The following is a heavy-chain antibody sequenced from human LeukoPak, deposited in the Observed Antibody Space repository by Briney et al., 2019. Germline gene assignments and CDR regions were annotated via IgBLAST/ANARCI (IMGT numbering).Heavy chain of an antibody. Sequence: GGSLRLSCAGSGFTFGDYGMHWFRQTPGKGLEWVAVIAYDGSRAFYADSVKGRFTISRDNSKNTMPVQMDDLRAEDTAVYYCTRYNNDHFDYWGQGTLVTVSS. CDR3: TRYNNDHFDY. D-gene: IGHD1-14*01. V-gene: IGHV3-33*01. CDR1: GFTFGDYG. J-gene: IGHJ4*02. CDR2: IAYDGSRA.